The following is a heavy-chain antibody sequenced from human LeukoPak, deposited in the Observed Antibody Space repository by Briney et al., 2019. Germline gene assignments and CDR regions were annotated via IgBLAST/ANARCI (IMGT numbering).Heavy chain of an antibody. V-gene: IGHV3-7*01. CDR1: GFTFSSYW. D-gene: IGHD2-15*01. J-gene: IGHJ3*02. CDR3: ARDRDCSGGSCYSGAFDI. CDR2: INQDGSEI. Sequence: GGSLRLSCAVSGFTFSSYWMNWVRQAPGKGLEWVANINQDGSEIYYVDSVKGRFTISRDNANNSLYLQMNSLRAEDTAVYYCARDRDCSGGSCYSGAFDIWGQGTMVTVSS.